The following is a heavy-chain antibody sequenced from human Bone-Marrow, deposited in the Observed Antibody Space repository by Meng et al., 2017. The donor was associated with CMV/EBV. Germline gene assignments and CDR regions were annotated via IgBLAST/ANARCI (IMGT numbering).Heavy chain of an antibody. D-gene: IGHD2-21*01. V-gene: IGHV3-30-3*01. CDR2: ISYDGSNK. CDR3: ARDQGRVWRD. J-gene: IGHJ4*02. Sequence: VTLVEVGGGLVPAWRLLSTSVSSSGFILSSYAMHWGLQAAGKGLEWVAVISYDGSNKYYADSVKGRFTISRDNSKNTLYLQMNSLRAEDTAVYYCARDQGRVWRDWGQGTLVTVSS. CDR1: GFILSSYA.